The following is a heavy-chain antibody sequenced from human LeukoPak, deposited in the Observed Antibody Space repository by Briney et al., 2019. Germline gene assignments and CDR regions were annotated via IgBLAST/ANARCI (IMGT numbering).Heavy chain of an antibody. D-gene: IGHD6-19*01. V-gene: IGHV4-39*01. CDR1: GFTFSSNSMN. J-gene: IGHJ4*02. CDR3: AGLFPDKISPSGWLGAY. CDR2: IYYSGST. Sequence: PAGSLGLSCAASGFTFSSNSMNWVRQPPGKGQERIGSIYYSGSTYYNPSLKSRVTISVDTSKNQFSLKLSSVTAADTAVYYCAGLFPDKISPSGWLGAYWGQGTLVTVSS.